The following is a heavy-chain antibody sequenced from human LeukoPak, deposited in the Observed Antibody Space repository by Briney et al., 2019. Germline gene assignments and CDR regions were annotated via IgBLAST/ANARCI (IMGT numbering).Heavy chain of an antibody. Sequence: SETLSLTCAVYGGSFSGYYWSWIRQPPGKGLEWIGEINHSGSTNYNPSLKSRVTISVDTSKNQFSLKLSSVTAADTAVYYCARYCSSTSCPMSYYFDYWGQGTLVTVSS. V-gene: IGHV4-34*01. D-gene: IGHD2-2*01. CDR3: ARYCSSTSCPMSYYFDY. CDR2: INHSGST. CDR1: GGSFSGYY. J-gene: IGHJ4*02.